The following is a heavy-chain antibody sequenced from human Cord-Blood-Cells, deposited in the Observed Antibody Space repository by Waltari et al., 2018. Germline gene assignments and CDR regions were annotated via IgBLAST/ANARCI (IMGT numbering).Heavy chain of an antibody. CDR1: GFTFSRYA. V-gene: IGHV3-23*01. CDR2: ISGSGGST. CDR3: PIAVAGCYYYYGMDV. J-gene: IGHJ6*02. Sequence: EVQLLESGGGLVQPGGSLRLPCAASGFTFSRYAMSLVRQAPGKGLEWVSAISGSGGSTYYADSVKGRFTNSRDNSKNTLYLQMNSLRAEDTAVYYCPIAVAGCYYYYGMDVWGQGTTVTVSS. D-gene: IGHD6-19*01.